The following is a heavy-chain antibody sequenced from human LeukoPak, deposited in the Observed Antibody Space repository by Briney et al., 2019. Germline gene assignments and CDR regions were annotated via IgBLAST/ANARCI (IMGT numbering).Heavy chain of an antibody. CDR3: ARGPSPSPYCSSTSCYMGFDP. D-gene: IGHD2-2*02. J-gene: IGHJ5*02. Sequence: PSQTLSLTCTVSGGSISSGSYYWSWIRQPAGKGLEWIGRIYTSGSTNYNPSLKSRVTISVDTSKNQFSLKLSSVTAADTAVYYCARGPSPSPYCSSTSCYMGFDPWGQGTLVTVSS. CDR2: IYTSGST. CDR1: GGSISSGSYY. V-gene: IGHV4-61*02.